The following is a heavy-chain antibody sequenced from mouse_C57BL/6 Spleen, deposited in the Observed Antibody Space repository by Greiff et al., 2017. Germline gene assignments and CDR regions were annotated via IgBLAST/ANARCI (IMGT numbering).Heavy chain of an antibody. J-gene: IGHJ2*01. V-gene: IGHV1-52*01. CDR2: IDPSDSET. D-gene: IGHD2-3*01. CDR1: GYTFTSYW. Sequence: QVQLQQPGAELVRPGSSVKLSCKASGYTFTSYWMHWVKQRPIQGLEWIGNIDPSDSETNYNQKFKDKATLTVDKSSSTAYMQRSSLTSDNSAVYCCGSGYYGGFSGYWGQGTTLTVSS. CDR3: GSGYYGGFSGY.